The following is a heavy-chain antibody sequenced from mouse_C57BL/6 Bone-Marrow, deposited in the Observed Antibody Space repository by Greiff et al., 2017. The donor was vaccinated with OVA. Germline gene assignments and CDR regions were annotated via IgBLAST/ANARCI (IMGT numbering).Heavy chain of an antibody. CDR2: IYPRSGNT. D-gene: IGHD2-2*01. CDR3: ARKGGDGYDGVYYAMDY. Sequence: QVQLQHSGAELARPGASVKLSCKASGYTFTSYGISWVKQRTGQGLEWIGEIYPRSGNTYYNEKFKGKATLTADKYSSTAYMERRSLTAEDSAVYFCARKGGDGYDGVYYAMDYWGQGTSVTGSS. J-gene: IGHJ4*01. V-gene: IGHV1-81*01. CDR1: GYTFTSYG.